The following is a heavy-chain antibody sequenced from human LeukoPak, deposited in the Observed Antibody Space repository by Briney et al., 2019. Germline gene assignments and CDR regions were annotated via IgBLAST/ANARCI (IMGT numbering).Heavy chain of an antibody. CDR3: ARADVAGAFDI. V-gene: IGHV3-7*01. J-gene: IGHJ3*02. Sequence: GGSLRLSCAASRFTFSSSWMTWVRQAPGKGLEWVANIKQDGSEKYYVDSVKGRFTISRDNAKDSLYLQMNSLRAEDTAVYYCARADVAGAFDIWSQGTMVTVSS. CDR1: RFTFSSSW. CDR2: IKQDGSEK.